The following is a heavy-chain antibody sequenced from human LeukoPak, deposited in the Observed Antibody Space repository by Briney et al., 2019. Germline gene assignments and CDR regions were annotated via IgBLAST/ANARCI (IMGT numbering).Heavy chain of an antibody. J-gene: IGHJ4*02. V-gene: IGHV1-69*11. CDR3: TIIPNVILFTHYFEY. CDR2: IIPFLGTT. CDR1: GYTFTSYA. Sequence: SVKVSCKASGYTFTSYAMHWVRQAPGQGLEWMGSIIPFLGTTNYAQKFQGRVTITADEPTRTAYMELTYVRSDDTAVYYCTIIPNVILFTHYFEYWGQGTLVTVSS. D-gene: IGHD2-21*01.